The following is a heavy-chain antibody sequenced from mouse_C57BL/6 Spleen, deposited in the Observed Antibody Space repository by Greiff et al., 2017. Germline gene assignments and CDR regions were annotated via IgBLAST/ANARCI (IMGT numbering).Heavy chain of an antibody. CDR3: ARLRDYYAMDY. CDR1: GFTFSSYG. J-gene: IGHJ4*01. V-gene: IGHV5-6*01. CDR2: ISSGGSYT. Sequence: VQLKESGGDLVKPGGSLKLSCAASGFTFSSYGMSWVRQTPDKRLEWVATISSGGSYTYYPDSVKGRFTISRDNAKNTLYLQMSSLKSEDTAMYYCARLRDYYAMDYWGQGTSVTISS.